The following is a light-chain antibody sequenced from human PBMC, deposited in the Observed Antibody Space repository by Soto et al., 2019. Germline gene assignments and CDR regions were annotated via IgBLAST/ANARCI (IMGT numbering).Light chain of an antibody. CDR3: QQGSHWPGLS. CDR1: QSVNNY. CDR2: DVF. V-gene: IGKV3-11*01. Sequence: EIVLTQSQATLSLSPAERAPLSCRASQSVNNYLAWYQQKPGQATRLVNYDVFNRPTGTPARFIGSWSVTDFTLTSSGLEPEDFGVYSCQQGSHWPGLSFGGGNRGEIK. J-gene: IGKJ4*01.